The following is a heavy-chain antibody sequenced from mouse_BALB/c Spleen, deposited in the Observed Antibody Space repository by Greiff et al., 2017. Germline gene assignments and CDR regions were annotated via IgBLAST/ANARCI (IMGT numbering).Heavy chain of an antibody. CDR1: GYTFTDYY. CDR2: IYPGSGNT. D-gene: IGHD2-3*01. Sequence: VQLQESGPELVKPGASVKISCKASGYTFTDYYINWVKQKPGQGLEWIGWIYPGSGNTKYNEKFKGKATLTVDTSSSTAYMQLSSLTSEDTAVYFCARPSDGYYWGFAYWGQGTLVTVSA. V-gene: IGHV1-84*02. J-gene: IGHJ3*01. CDR3: ARPSDGYYWGFAY.